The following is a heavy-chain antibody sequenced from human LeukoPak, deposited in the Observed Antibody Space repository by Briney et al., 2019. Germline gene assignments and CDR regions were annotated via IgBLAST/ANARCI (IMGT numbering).Heavy chain of an antibody. D-gene: IGHD5-18*01. Sequence: PSETLSLTCIVSHGSISRYYWSWIRQPPGKELEWIGHIYYSGSTEYSPSLKSRVTISVDTSENQVSLKVTSVTAADTAVYYCARLQNRGFDYGYDDAFDVWGQGTMVTVSS. CDR2: IYYSGST. J-gene: IGHJ3*01. V-gene: IGHV4-59*08. CDR1: HGSISRYY. CDR3: ARLQNRGFDYGYDDAFDV.